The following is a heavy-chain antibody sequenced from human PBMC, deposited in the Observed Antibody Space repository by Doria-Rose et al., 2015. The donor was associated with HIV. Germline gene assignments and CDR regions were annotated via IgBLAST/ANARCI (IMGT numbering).Heavy chain of an antibody. CDR1: Y. CDR2: INPSGGST. V-gene: IGHV1-46*01. J-gene: IGHJ5*02. CDR3: ARSTPGYSEVGFDP. D-gene: IGHD1-26*01. Sequence: YMHRVRQAPGQGLEWMGIINPSGGSTSYAQKFRGRVIMTRDTSTSTVYMELSSLRSEDTAVYYCARSTPGYSEVGFDPWGQGTLVTVSA.